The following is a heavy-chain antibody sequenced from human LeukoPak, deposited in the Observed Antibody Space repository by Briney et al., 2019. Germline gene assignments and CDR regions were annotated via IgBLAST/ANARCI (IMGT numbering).Heavy chain of an antibody. Sequence: SQTLSLTCTVSGGSISSGDYYWSWIRQPPGKGLEWIGYIYYSGSTYYNPSLKSRVTISVDTSKNQFSLKLSSVTAADTAVYYCARERECNLTGYYPSYFDYWGQGTLVTVSS. V-gene: IGHV4-30-4*01. CDR1: GGSISSGDYY. CDR3: ARERECNLTGYYPSYFDY. D-gene: IGHD3-9*01. CDR2: IYYSGST. J-gene: IGHJ4*02.